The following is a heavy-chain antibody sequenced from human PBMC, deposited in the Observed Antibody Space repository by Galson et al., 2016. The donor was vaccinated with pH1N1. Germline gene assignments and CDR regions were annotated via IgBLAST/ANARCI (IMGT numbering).Heavy chain of an antibody. CDR3: ARNLYGDYSHYFDY. D-gene: IGHD4-17*01. Sequence: PALVKPTQTLTLTYTFSGFSLSTSGMCVSWIRQPPGKALEWLALIEWDDNKYYSTSLNTRLTISKDTSKNQVVLTMTNMDPVETATYYYARNLYGDYSHYFDYWGQGTLVTVSS. J-gene: IGHJ4*02. V-gene: IGHV2-70*01. CDR1: GFSLSTSGMC. CDR2: IEWDDNK.